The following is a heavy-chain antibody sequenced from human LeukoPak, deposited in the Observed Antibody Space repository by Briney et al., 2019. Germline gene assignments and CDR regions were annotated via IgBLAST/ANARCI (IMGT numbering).Heavy chain of an antibody. CDR1: GFTFSSYE. J-gene: IGHJ4*02. CDR2: ISSSGSTI. V-gene: IGHV3-48*03. D-gene: IGHD1-26*01. CDR3: ARDGWELQADY. Sequence: PGGSLRLSCAASGFTFSSYEMNWVRQAPGKGLEWVSYISSSGSTIYYADSVKGRFTISRDNAKNSLYLQMNSLRAEDTAVYYCARDGWELQADYWGQGTLVTVSS.